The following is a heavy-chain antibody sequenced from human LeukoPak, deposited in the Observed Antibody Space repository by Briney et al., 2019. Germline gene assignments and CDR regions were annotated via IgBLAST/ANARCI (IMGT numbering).Heavy chain of an antibody. CDR1: GFTFSSYA. V-gene: IGHV3-30-3*01. J-gene: IGHJ4*02. D-gene: IGHD1-26*01. CDR3: ARVLSGSYLDY. CDR2: ISYDGSNK. Sequence: GGSLRLSCAASGFTFSSYAIHWVRQAPGRGLEWVAVISYDGSNKYYADSVKGRFTISRDNSKNTLYLQMNSLRAEDTAVYYCARVLSGSYLDYWGQGTLVTVSS.